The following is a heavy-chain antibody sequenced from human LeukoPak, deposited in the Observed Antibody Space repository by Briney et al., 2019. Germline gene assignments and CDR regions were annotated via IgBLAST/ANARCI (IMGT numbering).Heavy chain of an antibody. Sequence: QTGGSLRLSCAVSGFTFDDYAMHWVRHTPGKGLVWVSRIKGDGSSTSYADSVKGRFTISRDNAKNTLYLQMNSLRAEDTAVYYCARDGYSFGHDFDYWGQGTLVTVSS. CDR3: ARDGYSFGHDFDY. CDR1: GFTFDDYA. CDR2: IKGDGSST. J-gene: IGHJ4*02. D-gene: IGHD5-18*01. V-gene: IGHV3-74*01.